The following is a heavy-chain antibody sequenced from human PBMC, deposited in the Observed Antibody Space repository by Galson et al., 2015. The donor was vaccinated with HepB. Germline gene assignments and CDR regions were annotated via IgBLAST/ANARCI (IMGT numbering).Heavy chain of an antibody. D-gene: IGHD6-13*01. CDR2: ISAYNGNT. Sequence: SVKVSCKASGYTFTSYGISWVRQAPGQGLEWMGWISAYNGNTNYAQKLQGRVTMTTDTSTSTAYMELRSLRSDDTAVYYCARGKSGSSWYVGDYYYYYMDVWGKGTTVTVSS. CDR3: ARGKSGSSWYVGDYYYYYMDV. J-gene: IGHJ6*03. CDR1: GYTFTSYG. V-gene: IGHV1-18*01.